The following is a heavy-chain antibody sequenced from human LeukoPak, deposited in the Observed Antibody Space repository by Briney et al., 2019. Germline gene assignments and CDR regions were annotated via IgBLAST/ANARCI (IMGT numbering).Heavy chain of an antibody. J-gene: IGHJ4*02. CDR3: TTITMILVHPDY. CDR1: GFTFSSYA. D-gene: IGHD3-22*01. Sequence: PGRSLILSCAASGFTFSSYAMHWVRQAPGKGLEWVGRIKSKADGGTTDYAAPVKGRFTISRDDSKNTLYLQMNGLKTEDTAVYYCTTITMILVHPDYWGRGTLVTVSA. V-gene: IGHV3-15*07. CDR2: IKSKADGGTT.